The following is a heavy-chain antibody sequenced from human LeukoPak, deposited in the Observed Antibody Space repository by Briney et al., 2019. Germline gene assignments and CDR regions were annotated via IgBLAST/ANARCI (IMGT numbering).Heavy chain of an antibody. D-gene: IGHD3-10*01. Sequence: ASVKVSCKASGQTLTGYFIHWVRQAPGQGLEWVGRIDPNTGDTIYAQNFQGRVTVTSATSISTAYMELSRLTSDDTAVYFCARLGLHGSGTYYFFDYWGQGTLVTVSS. CDR3: ARLGLHGSGTYYFFDY. CDR1: GQTLTGYF. CDR2: IDPNTGDT. J-gene: IGHJ4*02. V-gene: IGHV1-2*06.